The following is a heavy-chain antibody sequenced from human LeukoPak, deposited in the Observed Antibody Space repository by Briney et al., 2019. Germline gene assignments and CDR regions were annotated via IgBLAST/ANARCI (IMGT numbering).Heavy chain of an antibody. CDR1: GGSISSGGYY. V-gene: IGHV4-31*03. Sequence: SQTLSLTCTVSGGSISSGGYYWSWIRQHPGKGLEWIGYIYYSGSTYYNPSLKSRLTISINTSKNQFSLRLSSVTAADTAVYYWARRRVADTGHEFDYWGQGAPVTVSS. D-gene: IGHD2-8*02. CDR2: IYYSGST. J-gene: IGHJ4*02. CDR3: ARRRVADTGHEFDY.